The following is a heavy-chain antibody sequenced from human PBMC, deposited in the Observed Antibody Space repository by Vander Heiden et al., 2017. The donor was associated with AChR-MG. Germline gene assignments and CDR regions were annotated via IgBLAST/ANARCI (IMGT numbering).Heavy chain of an antibody. V-gene: IGHV3-30*18. Sequence: VKLEESGGGVVQPGGSLRLSCGASGFQFRSYGMHWVRQAPGWGPEWVAFMSDTGSHSYYAESVKGRFTISRDNSKDTLYLDMNRLRREDTAVYYCAKDVYWNPDSLDIWGQGTNVTVSS. CDR2: MSDTGSHS. CDR3: AKDVYWNPDSLDI. CDR1: GFQFRSYG. D-gene: IGHD2-8*02. J-gene: IGHJ3*02.